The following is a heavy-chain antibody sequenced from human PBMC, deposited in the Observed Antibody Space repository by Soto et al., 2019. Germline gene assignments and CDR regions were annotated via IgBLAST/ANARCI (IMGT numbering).Heavy chain of an antibody. J-gene: IGHJ4*01. CDR1: GFIFSSSA. CDR2: LSAGGTAT. V-gene: IGHV3-23*01. Sequence: EVQLLESGGGLVQPGGSLRLSCSASGFIFSSSAMTWVRQAPGKGLEWVSGLSAGGTATYYADSVEVRFTISRDNSKNTLYLQVNSLRVDDKSLYYCARAVGGSSYAYLPADWCHGTLVTVSS. D-gene: IGHD5-18*01. CDR3: ARAVGGSSYAYLPAD.